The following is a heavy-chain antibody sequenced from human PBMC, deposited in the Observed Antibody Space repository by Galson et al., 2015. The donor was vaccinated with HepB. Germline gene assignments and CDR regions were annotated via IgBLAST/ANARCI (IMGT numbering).Heavy chain of an antibody. CDR1: GFTFSNYA. V-gene: IGHV3-23*01. Sequence: SLRLSCAASGFTFSNYAMSWVRQAPGKGLEGVSVIRGGGDKTYHADSVKGRFTISRDNSKSTLYLQMNSLRAEDTALYYCAKSLVAISSAPGDYWGQGTLVTVSS. J-gene: IGHJ4*02. D-gene: IGHD2-2*01. CDR3: AKSLVAISSAPGDY. CDR2: IRGGGDKT.